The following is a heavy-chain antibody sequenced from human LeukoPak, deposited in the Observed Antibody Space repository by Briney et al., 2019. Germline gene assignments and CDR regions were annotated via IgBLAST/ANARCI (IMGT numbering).Heavy chain of an antibody. V-gene: IGHV5-10-1*01. CDR2: IDPSDSYT. J-gene: IGHJ5*02. Sequence: ASVKVSCKASGYTFTSYAMHWVRQMPGKGLEWMGRIDPSDSYTNYSPSFQGHVTISADKSISTAYLQWSSLKASDTAMYYCARHHCSGGSCYFPWGQGTLVTVSS. CDR1: GYTFTSYA. CDR3: ARHHCSGGSCYFP. D-gene: IGHD2-15*01.